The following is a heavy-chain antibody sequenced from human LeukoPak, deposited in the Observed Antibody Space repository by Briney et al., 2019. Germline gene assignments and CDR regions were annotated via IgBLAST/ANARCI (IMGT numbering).Heavy chain of an antibody. CDR2: IYRSGST. CDR1: GGSINSSDHS. D-gene: IGHD1-26*01. CDR3: ARGASYGRSDFDF. Sequence: SETLSLTCAVSGGSINSSDHSWSWIRQPPGKGLEWIGYIYRSGSTYYNPSLKSRVSISIDRSNNQFSPRLTSVTAADTAVYYCARGASYGRSDFDFWGRGTLVIVSS. V-gene: IGHV4-30-2*01. J-gene: IGHJ4*02.